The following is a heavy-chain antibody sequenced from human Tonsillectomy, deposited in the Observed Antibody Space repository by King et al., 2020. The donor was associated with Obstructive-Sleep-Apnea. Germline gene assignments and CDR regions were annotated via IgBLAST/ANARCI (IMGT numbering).Heavy chain of an antibody. CDR2: IYYSGST. J-gene: IGHJ6*02. Sequence: QLQESGPGLVKPSETLSLTCTVSGGSISSYYWSWIRQPPGKGLEWIGYIYYSGSTNYNPSLKSRVTISVDTSKNQFSLKLSSVTAADTAVYYCARVSRIAAANPTGYGMDVWGQGTTVTVSS. D-gene: IGHD6-13*01. CDR1: GGSISSYY. V-gene: IGHV4-59*01. CDR3: ARVSRIAAANPTGYGMDV.